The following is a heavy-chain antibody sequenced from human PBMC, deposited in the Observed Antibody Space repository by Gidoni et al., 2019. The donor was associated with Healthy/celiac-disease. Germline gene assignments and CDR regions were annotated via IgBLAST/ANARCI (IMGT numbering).Heavy chain of an antibody. Sequence: QLQLQESGPGLVKPSETLSITCTVSGGSISSSSYYWGWIRQPPGKGLEWIGSIYYSGSTYYNPSLKSRVTISVDTSKNQFSLKLSSVTAADTAVYYCASRLSGVADYWGQGTLVTVSS. D-gene: IGHD3-10*01. CDR1: GGSISSSSYY. V-gene: IGHV4-39*01. J-gene: IGHJ4*02. CDR3: ASRLSGVADY. CDR2: IYYSGST.